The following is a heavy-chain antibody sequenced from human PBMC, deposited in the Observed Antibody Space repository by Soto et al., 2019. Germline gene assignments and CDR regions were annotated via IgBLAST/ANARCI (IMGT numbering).Heavy chain of an antibody. CDR2: IYYSGST. V-gene: IGHV4-59*08. CDR1: GGSISSYY. D-gene: IGHD1-1*01. J-gene: IGHJ4*02. CDR3: ARHMNVDYFDY. Sequence: SETLSLTCTVSGGSISSYYWSWIRQPPGKGLEWIGYIYYSGSTNYNPSLKSRVTISVDTSKNQFSLKLSSVTAADTAVYYCARHMNVDYFDYWGQGTLVTVSS.